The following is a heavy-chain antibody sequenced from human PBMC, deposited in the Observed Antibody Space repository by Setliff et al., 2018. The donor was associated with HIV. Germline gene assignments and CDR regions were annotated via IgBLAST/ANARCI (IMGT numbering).Heavy chain of an antibody. D-gene: IGHD3-22*01. Sequence: ASVKVSCKASGYTFTGYYIHWVRQAPGQGLEWMGRIIPSSGGTNFAQKFQGRVTMTRDTSISTAYMELSRLRSDDTAVYYCARVXXYYHLDYWGQGTLVTVSS. CDR2: IIPSSGGT. J-gene: IGHJ4*02. CDR1: GYTFTGYY. V-gene: IGHV1-2*06. CDR3: ARVXXYYHLDY.